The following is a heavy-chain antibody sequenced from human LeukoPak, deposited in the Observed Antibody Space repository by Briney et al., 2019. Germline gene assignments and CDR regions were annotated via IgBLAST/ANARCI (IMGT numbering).Heavy chain of an antibody. V-gene: IGHV3-33*01. CDR3: ASSTMRRVY. J-gene: IGHJ4*02. Sequence: GRSLRLSCAASGFTFSSFGMHWVRQAPGKGLEWVAVIWYDGSNKYYADSVKGRFTISRDNSKNTLYLQMNSLRAEDTAVYYCASSTMRRVYWGQGTLVTVSS. CDR2: IWYDGSNK. D-gene: IGHD3-22*01. CDR1: GFTFSSFG.